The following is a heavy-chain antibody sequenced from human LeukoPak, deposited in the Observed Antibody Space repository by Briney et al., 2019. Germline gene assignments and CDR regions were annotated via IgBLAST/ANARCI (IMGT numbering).Heavy chain of an antibody. V-gene: IGHV4-39*02. D-gene: IGHD2-2*01. J-gene: IGHJ5*02. CDR1: GGSISSSRYY. CDR2: IYYSGST. CDR3: ARDLGPPASINWFDP. Sequence: SETLSLTCTVSGGSISSSRYYWGWIRQPPGKGLEWIGGIYYSGSTYYNPSLKSRVTISVDTSKNQFSLKLSSVTAADTAVYYCARDLGPPASINWFDPWGQGTLVTVSS.